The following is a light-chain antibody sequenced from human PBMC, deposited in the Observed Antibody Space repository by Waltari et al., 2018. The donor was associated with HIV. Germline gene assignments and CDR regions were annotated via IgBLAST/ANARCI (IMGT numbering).Light chain of an antibody. J-gene: IGLJ3*02. Sequence: QSALTQPASVSGSLGQSITISCTGASTNVGSYSLVSWYQNRPGQAPTLIIYDDSKRPLGISSRVSCSKAGNAASLTISGLQGEDEADYYCCSYGGDDTLVFGGGTKVTAL. CDR1: STNVGSYSL. CDR2: DDS. CDR3: CSYGGDDTLV. V-gene: IGLV2-23*01.